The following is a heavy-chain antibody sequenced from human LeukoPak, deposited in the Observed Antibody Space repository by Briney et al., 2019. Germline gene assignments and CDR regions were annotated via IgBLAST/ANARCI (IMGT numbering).Heavy chain of an antibody. CDR2: INPSGGST. Sequence: ASVKVSCKASGYTFTSYYMHWVRQAPGQGLEWMGIINPSGGSTSYAQKFQGRVTMTRDMSTSTVYMELSSLRSEDTAVYYCARAAREGAAAGTSAFDIWGQGTMVTVSS. V-gene: IGHV1-46*01. CDR3: ARAAREGAAAGTSAFDI. CDR1: GYTFTSYY. D-gene: IGHD6-13*01. J-gene: IGHJ3*02.